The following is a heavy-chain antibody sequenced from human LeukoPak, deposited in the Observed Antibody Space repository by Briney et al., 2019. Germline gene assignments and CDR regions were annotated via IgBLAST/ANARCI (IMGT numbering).Heavy chain of an antibody. D-gene: IGHD3-22*01. V-gene: IGHV4-38-2*01. Sequence: PSETLSLTCAVSGYSISSGYYWGWIRPPPGKGLEWIGSIYHSGSTYYNPSLKSRVTISVDTSKNQFSLKLSSVTAADTAVYYCARRVSNGYYPDYWGQGTLVTVPS. CDR2: IYHSGST. J-gene: IGHJ4*02. CDR3: ARRVSNGYYPDY. CDR1: GYSISSGYY.